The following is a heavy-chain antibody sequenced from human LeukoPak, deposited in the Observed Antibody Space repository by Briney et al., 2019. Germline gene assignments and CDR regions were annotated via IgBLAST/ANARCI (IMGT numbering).Heavy chain of an antibody. D-gene: IGHD1-1*01. CDR1: GGSISNYY. V-gene: IGHV4-59*01. CDR3: ARSWNVYYYYYMDV. CDR2: IHYSGST. Sequence: SETLSLTCTVSGGSISNYYWSWIRQPPGKGLEWIGYIHYSGSTYYNPSLTGRVTISVDTSKNQFSLKLSSVTAADTAVYYCARSWNVYYYYYMDVWGKGTTVTVSS. J-gene: IGHJ6*03.